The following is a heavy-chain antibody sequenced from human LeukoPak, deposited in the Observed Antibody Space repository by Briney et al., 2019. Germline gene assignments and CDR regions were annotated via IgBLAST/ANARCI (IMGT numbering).Heavy chain of an antibody. CDR1: GFTFSSYA. Sequence: GGSHRLSCAASGFTFSSYAMSWVRQAPGKGLEGVSVLSATGYTTHYADSVKGRFTISRDNSKNTLFLQMNSLRAEDTALYYCAKHREYCTTTSCFYYGMDVWGQGEPFAVSS. D-gene: IGHD2-2*01. V-gene: IGHV3-23*01. CDR3: AKHREYCTTTSCFYYGMDV. J-gene: IGHJ6*02. CDR2: LSATGYTT.